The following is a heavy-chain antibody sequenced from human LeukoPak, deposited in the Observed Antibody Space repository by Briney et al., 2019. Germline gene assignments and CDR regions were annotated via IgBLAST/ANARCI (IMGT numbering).Heavy chain of an antibody. CDR1: GFTFSSHW. D-gene: IGHD5-18*01. J-gene: IGHJ3*02. CDR2: IKQDGTEK. CDR3: AKDHVDTAMVWDAFDI. V-gene: IGHV3-7*01. Sequence: GGSLRLSCADSGFTFSSHWMAWVRQAPGKGLEWVANIKQDGTEKYYMDSVKGRFTISRDNAKNSLYLQMNSLRAEDTAVYYCAKDHVDTAMVWDAFDIWGQGTMVTVSS.